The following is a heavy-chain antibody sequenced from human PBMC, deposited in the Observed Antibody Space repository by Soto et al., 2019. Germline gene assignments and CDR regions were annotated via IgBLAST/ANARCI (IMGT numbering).Heavy chain of an antibody. J-gene: IGHJ4*02. Sequence: ASVKVSCKDSGYTFTSYGISWVRQAPGRGLEWMGWMSAYNGNTNYAQKLKGRVTMTTDTSTSTAYMELRSLRSDDTAVYYCARDPDTDYDSSGYWGYYDYWGQGTLVTVS. V-gene: IGHV1-18*01. CDR2: MSAYNGNT. D-gene: IGHD3-22*01. CDR3: ARDPDTDYDSSGYWGYYDY. CDR1: GYTFTSYG.